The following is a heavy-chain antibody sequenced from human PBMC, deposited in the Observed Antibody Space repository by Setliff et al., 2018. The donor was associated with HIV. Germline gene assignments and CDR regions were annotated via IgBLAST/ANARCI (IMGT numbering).Heavy chain of an antibody. D-gene: IGHD6-13*01. CDR3: ARAKLGWRPYAMDV. CDR1: GVPLSDYY. CDR2: VNHNGNI. Sequence: SETLSLTCTLIGVPLSDYYWNWIRQSPGKGLEWIVEVNHNGNINYNPSLKSRVTVSVDTSKTQYSLKMISVNAADTAMYYCARAKLGWRPYAMDVWGQGTAVTVSS. V-gene: IGHV4-34*01. J-gene: IGHJ6*02.